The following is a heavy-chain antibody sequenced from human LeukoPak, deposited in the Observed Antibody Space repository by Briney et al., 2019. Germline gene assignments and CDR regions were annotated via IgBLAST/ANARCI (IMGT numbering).Heavy chain of an antibody. CDR1: GYTFTSYG. CDR2: ISAYNGNT. J-gene: IGHJ6*03. Sequence: ASVKVSCKASGYTFTSYGISWVRQAPGQGLEWMGWISAYNGNTNYAQKLQGRVTMTTDTSTSTAYVELRSLRSDDTAVYYCARSIAVAGTLDRSRYYYMDVWGKGTTVTISS. D-gene: IGHD6-19*01. V-gene: IGHV1-18*01. CDR3: ARSIAVAGTLDRSRYYYMDV.